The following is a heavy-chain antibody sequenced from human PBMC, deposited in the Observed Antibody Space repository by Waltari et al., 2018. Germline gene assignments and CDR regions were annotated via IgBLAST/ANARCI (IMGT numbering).Heavy chain of an antibody. CDR2: IYHSGST. J-gene: IGHJ4*02. V-gene: IGHV4-38-2*02. CDR3: ARERGLEMATITRPFDY. CDR1: GYSISSGYY. D-gene: IGHD5-12*01. Sequence: QVQLQESGPGLVKPSETLSLTCAVSGYSISSGYYWGWIRHPPGKGLEWIGSIYHSGSTYYNPSLKSRVTISVDTSKNQFSLKLSSVTAADTAVYYCARERGLEMATITRPFDYWGQGTLVTVSS.